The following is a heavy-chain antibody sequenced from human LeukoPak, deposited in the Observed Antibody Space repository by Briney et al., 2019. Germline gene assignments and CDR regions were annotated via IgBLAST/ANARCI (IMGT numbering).Heavy chain of an antibody. CDR3: ARDRTGTSQNFDY. J-gene: IGHJ4*02. CDR2: ISSSGSTI. V-gene: IGHV3-48*03. Sequence: GGSLRLSCAASGFTFSSYEMNWVRQAPGKGLEWVSYISSSGSTIYYADSVKGRFTISRDNAKNSLYLQMNSLRAEDTAVYYCARDRTGTSQNFDYWGQGTLVTVSS. D-gene: IGHD1-1*01. CDR1: GFTFSSYE.